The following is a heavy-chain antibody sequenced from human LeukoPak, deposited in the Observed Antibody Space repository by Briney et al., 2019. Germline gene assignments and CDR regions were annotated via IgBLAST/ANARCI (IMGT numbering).Heavy chain of an antibody. CDR1: GGSISSSSYY. D-gene: IGHD2-2*01. V-gene: IGHV4-39*01. Sequence: SETLSPTCTVSGGSISSSSYYWGWIRQPPGKGLEWIGSIYYTGSTYYNPSLKSRVTISVDTSKNQFSLKLSSVTAADTAVYYCARHLVRYCSSTSCSWGGWYFDYWGQGTLVTVSS. J-gene: IGHJ4*02. CDR2: IYYTGST. CDR3: ARHLVRYCSSTSCSWGGWYFDY.